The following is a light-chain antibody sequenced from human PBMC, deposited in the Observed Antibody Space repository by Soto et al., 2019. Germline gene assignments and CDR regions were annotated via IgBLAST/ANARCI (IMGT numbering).Light chain of an antibody. CDR3: QQRSNWPGT. Sequence: EIVLTQSPATLSLSPGERVTLSCRASQSVSSYLAWYQQKHGQAPRLLIYDASSRATGIPARFSGSGSRTDFTLTSSSLEPEDFAVYYWQQRSNWPGTFGPGTKVDIK. V-gene: IGKV3-11*01. CDR2: DAS. CDR1: QSVSSY. J-gene: IGKJ3*01.